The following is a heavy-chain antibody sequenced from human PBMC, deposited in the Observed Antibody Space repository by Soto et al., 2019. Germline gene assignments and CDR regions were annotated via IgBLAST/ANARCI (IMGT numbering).Heavy chain of an antibody. D-gene: IGHD2-2*03. CDR1: GGTFSSYA. J-gene: IGHJ3*02. V-gene: IGHV1-69*13. CDR3: ASLPGYCSSTSCYRDAFDI. Sequence: ASVKVSCKASGGTFSSYAISWVRQAPGQGLEWMGGIIPIFGTANYAQKFQGRVTITADESTGTAYMELSSLRSEDTAVYYCASLPGYCSSTSCYRDAFDIWGQGTMVTVSS. CDR2: IIPIFGTA.